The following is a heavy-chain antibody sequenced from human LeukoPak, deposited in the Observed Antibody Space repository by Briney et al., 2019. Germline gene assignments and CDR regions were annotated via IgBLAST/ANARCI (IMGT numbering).Heavy chain of an antibody. D-gene: IGHD6-13*01. V-gene: IGHV4-39*07. CDR2: IYYSGNT. CDR1: GVSISSSNSY. J-gene: IGHJ4*02. Sequence: SETLSLTCTVSGVSISSSNSYWGWIRQPPGKGLEWIGSIYYSGNTYYNASLKSQVSISIDTSKNQFSLKLSSVTAADTAVYYCARDLRSGRRHIAAAGTFDYWGQGTLVTVSS. CDR3: ARDLRSGRRHIAAAGTFDY.